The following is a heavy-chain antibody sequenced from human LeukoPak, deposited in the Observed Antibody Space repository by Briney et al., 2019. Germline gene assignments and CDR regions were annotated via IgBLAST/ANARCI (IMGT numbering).Heavy chain of an antibody. CDR1: GFTLSNSW. Sequence: PGGSLRLSCAASGFTLSNSWMHWVRQAPGKGLVRVSRTNGDGSDTSYADSVKGRFTISRDSATNTLYLQMNSLRAEDTAVYYCATDCSGGSCYRNYFDYWGQGTLVTVSS. CDR3: ATDCSGGSCYRNYFDY. J-gene: IGHJ4*02. CDR2: TNGDGSDT. D-gene: IGHD2-15*01. V-gene: IGHV3-74*01.